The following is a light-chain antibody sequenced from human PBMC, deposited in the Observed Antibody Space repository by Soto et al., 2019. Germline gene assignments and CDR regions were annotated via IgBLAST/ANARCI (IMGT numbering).Light chain of an antibody. V-gene: IGKV1-5*03. CDR3: QQYESYSPLT. J-gene: IGKJ4*01. CDR1: QSISSW. CDR2: KAS. Sequence: DIQMTPSPSTLSASVGDRVTINCRASQSISSWLAWYQQKPGKAPKLLIYKASGLESGVPSRFSGSGSGTDFTLTISSLQPDDFATYYCQQYESYSPLTFGGGTKVDIK.